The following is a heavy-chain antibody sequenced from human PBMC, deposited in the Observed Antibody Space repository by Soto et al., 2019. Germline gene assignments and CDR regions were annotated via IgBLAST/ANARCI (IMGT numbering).Heavy chain of an antibody. Sequence: QVQLVQSGAEVKKPGASVKVSCKASGYTFTSYGISWVRQAPGQGLEWMGWISAYNGNTNYAQKLQGRVTMTTDTSTSTAYMELRSLRSDDTAVYYCATEGSDLEAMATTYYFDYWGQGTLVTVSS. CDR1: GYTFTSYG. V-gene: IGHV1-18*01. J-gene: IGHJ4*02. D-gene: IGHD5-12*01. CDR3: ATEGSDLEAMATTYYFDY. CDR2: ISAYNGNT.